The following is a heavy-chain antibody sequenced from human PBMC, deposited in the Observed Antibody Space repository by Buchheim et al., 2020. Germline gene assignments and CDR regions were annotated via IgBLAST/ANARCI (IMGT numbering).Heavy chain of an antibody. Sequence: EVQLLESGGGLVQPGGSLRLSCAASGFTFSSYAMSWVRQAPGKGLEWVSAISGRCGSTYYADSVTGRFTISRDNSKNTLYLQVNSLRAEDTAVYYCAKASFGVVTKTDEEYYYYGMDVWGQGTT. CDR3: AKASFGVVTKTDEEYYYYGMDV. V-gene: IGHV3-23*01. J-gene: IGHJ6*02. CDR2: ISGRCGST. D-gene: IGHD3-3*01. CDR1: GFTFSSYA.